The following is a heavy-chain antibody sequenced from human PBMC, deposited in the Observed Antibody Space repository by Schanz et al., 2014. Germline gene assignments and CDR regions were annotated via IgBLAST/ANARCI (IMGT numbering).Heavy chain of an antibody. D-gene: IGHD3-10*01. Sequence: QVQLVESGGGVVQPGRSLRLSCAGSGFSFSDYGMHWVRQAPGRGLEWVAVISYHGSERYYADSVKGRFTISRDNSKNTLYLQMNSLIVEDTAVYYCAKEGTVVSGSPRDYWGRGTLVTVSS. CDR3: AKEGTVVSGSPRDY. CDR1: GFSFSDYG. V-gene: IGHV3-30*18. J-gene: IGHJ4*02. CDR2: ISYHGSER.